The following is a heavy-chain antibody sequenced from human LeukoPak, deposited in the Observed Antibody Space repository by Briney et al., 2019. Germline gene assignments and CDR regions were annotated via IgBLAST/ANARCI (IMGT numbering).Heavy chain of an antibody. J-gene: IGHJ4*02. Sequence: SETLSLTCAVYGGSFSGYYWSWIRQPSGKGLEWIGEINHSGSTNYNPSLKSRVTISVDTSKNQFSLKLSSVTAADTAVYYCARAGFAYYYDSSGYYLGYWGQGTLVTVSS. CDR2: INHSGST. CDR3: ARAGFAYYYDSSGYYLGY. CDR1: GGSFSGYY. V-gene: IGHV4-34*01. D-gene: IGHD3-22*01.